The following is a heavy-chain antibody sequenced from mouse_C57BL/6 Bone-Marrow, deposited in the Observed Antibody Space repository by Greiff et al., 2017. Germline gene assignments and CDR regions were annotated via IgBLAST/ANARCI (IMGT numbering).Heavy chain of an antibody. Sequence: EVQRVESGGGLVQPGGSMKLSCVASGFTFSNYWMNWVRQSPEKGLEWVAQIRVKSDNYATHYAESVKGRFTISRDDSKSGVYLQMNNLRAEDAGIYYCTDGDCNSVFAYWGQGTLVTVSA. CDR1: GFTFSNYW. CDR3: TDGDCNSVFAY. V-gene: IGHV6-3*01. CDR2: IRVKSDNYAT. D-gene: IGHD2-1*01. J-gene: IGHJ3*01.